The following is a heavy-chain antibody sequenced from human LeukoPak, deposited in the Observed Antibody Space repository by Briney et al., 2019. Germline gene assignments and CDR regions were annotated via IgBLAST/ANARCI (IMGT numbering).Heavy chain of an antibody. CDR2: IYYSGST. CDR3: ARTPRRNPHYYFDY. J-gene: IGHJ4*02. CDR1: GGSISSGDYY. Sequence: NPSETLSLTCTVSGGSISSGDYYWSWIRQPPGKGLEWIGYIYYSGSTNYNPSLKSRVTISVDTSKNQFSLKLSSVTAADTAVYYCARTPRRNPHYYFDYWGQGTLVTVSS. V-gene: IGHV4-30-4*01. D-gene: IGHD1-1*01.